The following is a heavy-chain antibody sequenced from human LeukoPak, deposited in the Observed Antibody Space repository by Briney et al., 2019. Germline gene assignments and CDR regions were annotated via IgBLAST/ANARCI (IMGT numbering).Heavy chain of an antibody. CDR3: ARAPTSVSNPYYFDY. D-gene: IGHD4-11*01. Sequence: GESLKISCKGSGYSFTTYWIGWVRQMPGKGLEWIGIIYPGDFDTRYSPSFQGHVTISVDKSISTAYLQWSSLKASDTAMYYCARAPTSVSNPYYFDYWGQGTLVTVSS. CDR2: IYPGDFDT. CDR1: GYSFTTYW. V-gene: IGHV5-51*01. J-gene: IGHJ4*02.